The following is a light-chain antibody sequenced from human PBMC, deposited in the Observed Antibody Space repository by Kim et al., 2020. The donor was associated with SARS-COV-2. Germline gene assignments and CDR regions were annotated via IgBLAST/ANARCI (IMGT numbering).Light chain of an antibody. J-gene: IGKJ4*01. Sequence: DIQMTQSPSSLSASVGDRVTITCQASQDISNYLNGYQQKPGKAPKHLIYDASNLETGVPSRFSGSGSGTDFTFTISSLQPEDIATYYCQQYDNLPLTFGGGTKVDIK. V-gene: IGKV1-33*01. CDR1: QDISNY. CDR2: DAS. CDR3: QQYDNLPLT.